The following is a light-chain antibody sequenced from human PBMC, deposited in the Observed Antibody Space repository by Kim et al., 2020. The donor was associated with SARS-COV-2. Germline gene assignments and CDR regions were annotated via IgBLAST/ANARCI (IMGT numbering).Light chain of an antibody. CDR2: GKN. Sequence: SSELTQDPAVSVALGQTVRITCQGDSLRSYYASWYQPKPGQAPVLVIYGKNHRPSGIPDLFSGSSSGNTASLTITGAPSEDVAYYYFNSRDSRGHHLVFG. CDR3: NSRDSRGHHLV. J-gene: IGLJ3*02. CDR1: SLRSYY. V-gene: IGLV3-19*01.